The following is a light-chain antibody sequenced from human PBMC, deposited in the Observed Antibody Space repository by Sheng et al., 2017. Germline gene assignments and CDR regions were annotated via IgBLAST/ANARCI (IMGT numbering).Light chain of an antibody. J-gene: IGLJ2*01. CDR1: SSNIGAGYD. CDR3: AAWDDSLNGVV. CDR2: GNS. Sequence: QSVLTQPPSVSGAPGQRVTISCTGSSSNIGAGYDVHWYQQLPGTAPKLLIYGNSRRPSGVPDRFSGSKSGPSASLAITGLQADDEADYYCAAWDDSLNGVVFGGGTKLTVL. V-gene: IGLV1-40*01.